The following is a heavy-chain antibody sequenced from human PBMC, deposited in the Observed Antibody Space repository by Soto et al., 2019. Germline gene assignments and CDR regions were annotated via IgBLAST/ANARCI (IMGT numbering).Heavy chain of an antibody. V-gene: IGHV1-2*02. J-gene: IGHJ6*02. CDR3: ARERYQVISDGMDV. D-gene: IGHD2-2*01. Sequence: ASVKVSCKASGYTFTGYYIHWVREAPGQGLEWMGWINPQTGGTSYAQKFQGRVTLSRDTSINTAYLELSRLRFDDAAVYFRARERYQVISDGMDVWGQGTTVTSP. CDR1: GYTFTGYY. CDR2: INPQTGGT.